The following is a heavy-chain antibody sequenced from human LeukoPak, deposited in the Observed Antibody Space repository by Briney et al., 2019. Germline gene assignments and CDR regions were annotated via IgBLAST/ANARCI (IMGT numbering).Heavy chain of an antibody. D-gene: IGHD1-26*01. CDR2: ITGSGGST. CDR1: GFTFSNYG. J-gene: IGHJ5*02. V-gene: IGHV3-23*01. CDR3: ANFQTVGVKPFEH. Sequence: GGSLRLSCAASGFTFSNYGMSWVRQAPGKGLEWVSAITGSGGSTYYADSVKGRFTISRDNSKNTLYLQMESLRVEDTAVYYCANFQTVGVKPFEHWGQGTLVTVSS.